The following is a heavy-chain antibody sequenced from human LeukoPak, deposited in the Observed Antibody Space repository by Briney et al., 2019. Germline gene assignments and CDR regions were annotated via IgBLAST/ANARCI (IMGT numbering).Heavy chain of an antibody. CDR2: ITRSSSAK. D-gene: IGHD3-16*01. J-gene: IGHJ6*02. V-gene: IGHV3-48*01. Sequence: GGSLRLSCVASGFTFSSYSMNWVRQAPGKGLEWVSYITRSSSAKFYADSVKGRFTISRDNAENLLYLQMNSLRAEDAATYYCTKDSQGSYDGFWYGTYGMDVWGQGTTVTVSS. CDR3: TKDSQGSYDGFWYGTYGMDV. CDR1: GFTFSSYS.